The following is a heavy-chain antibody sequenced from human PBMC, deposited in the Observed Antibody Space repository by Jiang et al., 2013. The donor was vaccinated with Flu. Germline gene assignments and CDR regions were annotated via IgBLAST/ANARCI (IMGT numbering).Heavy chain of an antibody. CDR3: ARRLSGNYDF. Sequence: YSFTTYWIAWVRQMPGKGLEWMGFIYPGDSDTRYSPSFQGQVTISADKSITTAYLQWSSLKASDTAMYYCARRLSGNYDFWGQGTLVTVSS. D-gene: IGHD1-26*01. J-gene: IGHJ4*02. CDR2: IYPGDSDT. V-gene: IGHV5-51*01. CDR1: YSFTTYW.